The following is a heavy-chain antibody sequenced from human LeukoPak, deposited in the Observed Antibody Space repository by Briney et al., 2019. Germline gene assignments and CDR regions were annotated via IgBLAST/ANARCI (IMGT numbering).Heavy chain of an antibody. Sequence: ASVKVSCKASGYTFTSYAMHWVRQAPGQGLEWMGIINPTGGSTTYAQKFQGRVTMTRDTSTSTVYMELSSLRSDDTAVYYCARTAARRFDYWGQGTLVTVSS. CDR1: GYTFTSYA. CDR2: INPTGGST. J-gene: IGHJ4*02. D-gene: IGHD6-6*01. CDR3: ARTAARRFDY. V-gene: IGHV1-46*01.